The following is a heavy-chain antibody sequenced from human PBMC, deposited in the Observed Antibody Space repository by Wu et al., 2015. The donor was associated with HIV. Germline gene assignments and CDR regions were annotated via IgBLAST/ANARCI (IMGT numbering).Heavy chain of an antibody. J-gene: IGHJ6*03. D-gene: IGHD5-12*01. Sequence: QAQLVQFGADMKKPGSSVKVTCKASGDTFNKYAINWVRQAPGQGLEWMGGIVPVYNIPNYAEKFQDRVTITADRSTSTAYMELSSLRSADTAIYYCARGRYSGYDSPRVYYYYMDVWGLGTTVIVSS. CDR3: ARGRYSGYDSPRVYYYYMDV. CDR1: GDTFNKYA. CDR2: IVPVYNIP. V-gene: IGHV1-69*14.